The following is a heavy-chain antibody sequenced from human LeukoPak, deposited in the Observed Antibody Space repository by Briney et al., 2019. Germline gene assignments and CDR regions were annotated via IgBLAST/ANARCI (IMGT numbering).Heavy chain of an antibody. CDR2: INHSGST. J-gene: IGHJ5*02. D-gene: IGHD2-15*01. CDR3: ARGARRVVVVAATRSGGWFDP. Sequence: SETLSLTCAVSGYSISSGYYWSWIRQPPGKGLEWIGEINHSGSTNYNPSLKSRVTISVDTSKNQFSLKLSSVTAADTAVYYCARGARRVVVVAATRSGGWFDPWGQGTLVTVSS. V-gene: IGHV4-34*01. CDR1: GYSISSGYY.